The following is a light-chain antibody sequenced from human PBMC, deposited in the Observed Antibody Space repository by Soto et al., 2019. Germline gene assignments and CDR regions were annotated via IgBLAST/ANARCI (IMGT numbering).Light chain of an antibody. CDR3: QERTGWPPWT. CDR1: QSVSSSY. J-gene: IGKJ1*01. V-gene: IGKV3D-20*02. CDR2: DAS. Sequence: EIVLTQSPGTLSLSPGERATLSCRASQSVSSSYLAWYQQKPGQAPRLLIYDASKRASGLPARFSGSGSGTDFTLTISSLEPEDFAVYYCQERTGWPPWTFGQGTKV.